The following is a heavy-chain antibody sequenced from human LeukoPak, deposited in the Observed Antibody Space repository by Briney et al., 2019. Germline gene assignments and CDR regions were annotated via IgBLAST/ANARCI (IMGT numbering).Heavy chain of an antibody. Sequence: ASVKVSCKASGGTFSSYASSWVRQAPGQGLEWMGGIIPIFGTANYAQKFQRRVTITTDASTSTSYMELSRLGAETTAYYYAAREDCSGGTCYLRWGQGAMVTVSS. CDR3: AREDCSGGTCYLR. J-gene: IGHJ4*02. CDR2: IIPIFGTA. D-gene: IGHD2-15*01. V-gene: IGHV1-69*05. CDR1: GGTFSSYA.